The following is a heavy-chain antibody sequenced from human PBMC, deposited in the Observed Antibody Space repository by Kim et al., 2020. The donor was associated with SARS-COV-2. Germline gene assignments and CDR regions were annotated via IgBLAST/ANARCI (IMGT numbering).Heavy chain of an antibody. CDR2: FHPEDGKT. D-gene: IGHD3-10*01. CDR3: ATVALGGSGFSYY. V-gene: IGHV1-24*01. CDR1: GYSLTELS. Sequence: ASVKVSCKVSGYSLTELSIHWVRQAPGGGLEWMGGFHPEDGKTIYAQKFQGRVTMTEDTATDTAYMELNSLRSEDTAVYYCATVALGGSGFSYYWGQGTLVTVSS. J-gene: IGHJ4*02.